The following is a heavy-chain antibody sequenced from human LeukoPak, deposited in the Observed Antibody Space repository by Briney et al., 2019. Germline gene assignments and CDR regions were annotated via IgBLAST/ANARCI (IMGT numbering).Heavy chain of an antibody. V-gene: IGHV1-2*06. J-gene: IGHJ6*03. D-gene: IGHD2-8*01. CDR3: ARDTTPGVYYMDV. CDR2: INPNSGGT. Sequence: GASVKVSCKASGYTFTGYYMHWVRQAPGQGLEWMGRINPNSGGTSYAQKFQGRVTMTRDTSISTAYMELSRLRSDDTAVYYCARDTTPGVYYMDVWGKGTTVTVSS. CDR1: GYTFTGYY.